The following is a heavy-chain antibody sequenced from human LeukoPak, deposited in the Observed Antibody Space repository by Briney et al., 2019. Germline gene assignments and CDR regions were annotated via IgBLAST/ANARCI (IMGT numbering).Heavy chain of an antibody. Sequence: ASVKVSCKASGYTLTGYYMHWVRQAPGQGLEWMGWINPNSGGTNYAQKFQGRVTMTRDTSISTAYMELSRLRSDDTAVYYCASEEDSGSYYPHWGQGTLVTVSS. V-gene: IGHV1-2*02. CDR3: ASEEDSGSYYPH. J-gene: IGHJ4*02. CDR1: GYTLTGYY. D-gene: IGHD1-26*01. CDR2: INPNSGGT.